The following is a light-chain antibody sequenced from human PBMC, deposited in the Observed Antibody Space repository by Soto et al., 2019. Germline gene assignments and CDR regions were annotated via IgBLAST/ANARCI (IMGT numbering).Light chain of an antibody. J-gene: IGKJ1*01. CDR1: PSVPNY. V-gene: IGKV3-20*01. Sequence: EIVLTQSPATLSLSPGERATLSCRASPSVPNYLAWYQQKPGQAPRLLIYGAFNRATGIPARFSGSGSGADFTLIISRLEPEDFAVYYCQQYGSSRTFGQGTKVDIK. CDR3: QQYGSSRT. CDR2: GAF.